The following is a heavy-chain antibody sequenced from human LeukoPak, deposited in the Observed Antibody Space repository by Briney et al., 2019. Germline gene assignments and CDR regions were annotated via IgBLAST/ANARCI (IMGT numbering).Heavy chain of an antibody. CDR2: INPNSGGT. CDR3: ARGQYYYDSSGYSVCD. Sequence: GASVKVSCKASGYTFTDYYMHWVRQAPGQGLEWMGWINPNSGGTNYAQKFQGRVTMTRDTSISTAYMELSRLRSDDTAVYYCARGQYYYDSSGYSVCDWGQGTLVTVSS. CDR1: GYTFTDYY. D-gene: IGHD3-22*01. J-gene: IGHJ4*02. V-gene: IGHV1-2*02.